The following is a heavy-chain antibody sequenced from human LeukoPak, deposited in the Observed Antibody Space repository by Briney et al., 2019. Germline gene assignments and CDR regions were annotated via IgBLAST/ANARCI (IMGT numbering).Heavy chain of an antibody. J-gene: IGHJ3*02. Sequence: PGRSLRLSCAASGFTFSSYSMNWVRQPPGKGLDWVSSIDKSGDGAFYADSVKGRFTISRDNSKNTLYLQMNSLRREDTAVYYCARRGGTSGWGAFDIWGQGTMVTVSS. CDR2: IDKSGDGA. V-gene: IGHV3-23*01. CDR1: GFTFSSYS. D-gene: IGHD2-2*01. CDR3: ARRGGTSGWGAFDI.